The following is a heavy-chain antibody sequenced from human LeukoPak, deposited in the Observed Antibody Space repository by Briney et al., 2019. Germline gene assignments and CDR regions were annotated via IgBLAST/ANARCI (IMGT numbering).Heavy chain of an antibody. CDR2: ISAYNGNT. CDR1: GYTFTSYG. CDR3: ARDASLYCSSTSCYFGWFDP. Sequence: ASVKVSCKASGYTFTSYGISWVRQAPGQGLEWMGWISAYNGNTNYARKLQGRVTMTTDTSTSTAYMELRSLRSDDTAVYYCARDASLYCSSTSCYFGWFDPWGQGTLVTVSS. D-gene: IGHD2-2*01. V-gene: IGHV1-18*01. J-gene: IGHJ5*02.